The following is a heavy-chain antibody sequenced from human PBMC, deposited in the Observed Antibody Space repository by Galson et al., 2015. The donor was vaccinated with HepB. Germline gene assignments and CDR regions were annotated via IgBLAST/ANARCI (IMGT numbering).Heavy chain of an antibody. D-gene: IGHD3-9*01. CDR3: ATKRTGYYPLDY. J-gene: IGHJ4*02. CDR1: GLTFSNYA. Sequence: SLRLSCAASGLTFSNYAMNWVRQAPVTGLEWVSSIGANDGKTYYADSVKGRFTISRDNSKNTLFLQMNSLRAEDTAVYYCATKRTGYYPLDYWGPGALVTVSS. CDR2: IGANDGKT. V-gene: IGHV3-23*01.